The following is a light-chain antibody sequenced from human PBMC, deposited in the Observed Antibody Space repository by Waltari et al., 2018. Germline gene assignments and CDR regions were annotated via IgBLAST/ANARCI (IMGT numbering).Light chain of an antibody. CDR2: VAS. CDR3: QQRSNWPPWT. Sequence: EIVLTQSPATLSLSPGERATLSCRASQSVYSYLAWYQQKPGQPPRLLIYVASNRATGIPARFSGSGSGTDFTLTISSLEPEDCAVYYCQQRSNWPPWTFGQGTKVEIK. CDR1: QSVYSY. V-gene: IGKV3-11*01. J-gene: IGKJ1*01.